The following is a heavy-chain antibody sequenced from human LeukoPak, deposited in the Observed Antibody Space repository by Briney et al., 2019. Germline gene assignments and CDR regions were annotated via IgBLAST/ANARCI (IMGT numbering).Heavy chain of an antibody. J-gene: IGHJ4*02. Sequence: ASVKVSCKASGGTFSSYAISWVRQAPGQGPEWMGGIIPIFGTANYAQKFQGRVTITTDESTSTAYMELSSLRSEDTAVYYCASAPSIVLMVYATWGQGTLVTVSS. CDR1: GGTFSSYA. CDR3: ASAPSIVLMVYAT. V-gene: IGHV1-69*05. CDR2: IIPIFGTA. D-gene: IGHD2-8*01.